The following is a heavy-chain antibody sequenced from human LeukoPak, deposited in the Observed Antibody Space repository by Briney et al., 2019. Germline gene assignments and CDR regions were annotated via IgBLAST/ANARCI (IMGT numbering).Heavy chain of an antibody. Sequence: SETLSLTCTVAGGPIRSYYWSWIRQPPGKGLEWIGYIYTSGSTNYNPSLESRVTISVDTSENQFSLKLSSVTAADTAVYYCARGRYFDWVFYFDLWGQGTLVTVSS. V-gene: IGHV4-4*09. CDR3: ARGRYFDWVFYFDL. D-gene: IGHD3-9*01. CDR1: GGPIRSYY. J-gene: IGHJ4*02. CDR2: IYTSGST.